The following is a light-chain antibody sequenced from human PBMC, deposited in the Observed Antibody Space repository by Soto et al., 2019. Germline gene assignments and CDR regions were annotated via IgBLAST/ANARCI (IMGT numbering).Light chain of an antibody. CDR1: SSDVGGYNY. CDR2: DVS. V-gene: IGLV2-14*03. J-gene: IGLJ1*01. Sequence: QSVLTQPASVSGSPGQSITISCTGTSSDVGGYNYVSWYQHHPGKAPKLMIYDVSNRPPGVSNRFSGSKSGNTASPTISGLQPEVEADYYCSSYTTSNTRQIVFGTGTKVTVL. CDR3: SSYTTSNTRQIV.